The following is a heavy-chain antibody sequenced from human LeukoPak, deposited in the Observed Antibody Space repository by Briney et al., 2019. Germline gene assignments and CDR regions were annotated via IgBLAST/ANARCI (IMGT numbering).Heavy chain of an antibody. CDR1: GFVFSAFR. CDR2: ISRDGTIT. J-gene: IGHJ5*01. CDR3: AKGVGAGGGYPVLDS. V-gene: IGHV3-48*02. Sequence: GGSLRLSCAGAGFVFSAFRMIWLRQTPGKGLEWIAYISRDGTITHYGDSVRGRFTIPRDDAKNSVFLRMDTLRDDDTATNYCAKGVGAGGGYPVLDSWGRGILVTVSS. D-gene: IGHD3-16*02.